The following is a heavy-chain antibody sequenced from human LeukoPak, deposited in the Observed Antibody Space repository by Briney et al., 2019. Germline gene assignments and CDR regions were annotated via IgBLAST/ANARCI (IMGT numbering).Heavy chain of an antibody. CDR3: ARGRGQLPPYYYYYMDV. V-gene: IGHV1-8*03. Sequence: ASVKVSCKASGYTFTSYDINWVRQATGQGLEWMGWMNPNSGNTGYAQKFQGRVTITRNTSISTAYMELSSLRSEDTAVYYCARGRGQLPPYYYYYMDVWGKGTTVTVSS. J-gene: IGHJ6*03. D-gene: IGHD2-2*01. CDR1: GYTFTSYD. CDR2: MNPNSGNT.